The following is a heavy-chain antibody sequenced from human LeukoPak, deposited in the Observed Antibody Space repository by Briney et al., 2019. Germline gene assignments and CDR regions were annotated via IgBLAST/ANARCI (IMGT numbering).Heavy chain of an antibody. CDR1: GGSISSYY. Sequence: SETLSLTCTVSGGSISSYYWSWIRQPPGKGLEWIGYIYYSGSTNYNPSLKSRVTISVDTSKSQFSLKLSSVTAADTAVYYCANVRSGSYYSVDFDYWGQGTLVTVSS. V-gene: IGHV4-59*01. D-gene: IGHD3-10*01. CDR2: IYYSGST. J-gene: IGHJ4*02. CDR3: ANVRSGSYYSVDFDY.